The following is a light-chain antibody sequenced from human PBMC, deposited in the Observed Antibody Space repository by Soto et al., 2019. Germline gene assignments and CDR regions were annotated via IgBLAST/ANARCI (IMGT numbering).Light chain of an antibody. CDR2: TAS. V-gene: IGKV1-39*01. Sequence: DIQMTQSPSSVSASVGDRVTIACLASQSISNFLNWYQQTPGKAPKLLISTASTLQTGVPSRFDGSGSGTDFTLTINNLQPEDFATYYCQQSYSTSITFGQGTRLEIK. J-gene: IGKJ5*01. CDR3: QQSYSTSIT. CDR1: QSISNF.